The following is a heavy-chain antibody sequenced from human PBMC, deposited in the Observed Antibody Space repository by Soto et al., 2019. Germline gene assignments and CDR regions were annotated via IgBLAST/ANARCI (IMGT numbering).Heavy chain of an antibody. Sequence: QVQLVESGGGVVQPGRSLRLSCAGSGFIFSNNGMHWVRQTPGKGLEWVAFMSYDGSDTFYADSVKGRFTISRDNSKNTRFLHRINLRAEDTAMYYCTIVRVADSALAHWGQGTLLTFAS. CDR2: MSYDGSDT. D-gene: IGHD2-8*02. CDR1: GFIFSNNG. CDR3: TIVRVADSALAH. V-gene: IGHV3-30*03. J-gene: IGHJ4*02.